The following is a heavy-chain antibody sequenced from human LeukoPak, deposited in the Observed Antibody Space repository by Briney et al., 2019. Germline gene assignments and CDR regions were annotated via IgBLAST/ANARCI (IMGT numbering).Heavy chain of an antibody. D-gene: IGHD3-10*01. CDR2: INPSSGAT. CDR3: TKAQGFDMGVKA. J-gene: IGHJ3*01. CDR1: GYAFSFYD. V-gene: IGHV1-2*02. Sequence: AAMNVSCKAAGYAFSFYDIAWVRQAPGQGKDWMGWINPSSGATRYAQKLQDRVTMSRDNSITTVYLELSRLRSDDTAVYYCTKAQGFDMGVKAWGQGTMVTVSS.